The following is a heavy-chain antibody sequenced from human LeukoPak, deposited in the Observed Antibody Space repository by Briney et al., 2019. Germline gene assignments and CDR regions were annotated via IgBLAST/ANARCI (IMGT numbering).Heavy chain of an antibody. CDR3: ARTNLVAEPFDY. CDR1: GFTFSSYW. CDR2: INSDGSST. Sequence: AGGSLRLSCAASGFTFSSYWMHWVRQAPRKGLVWVSRINSDGSSTSYADSVKGRFTISRDNAKNTLYLQMNSLRAEDTAVYYCARTNLVAEPFDYWGQGTLVTVSS. V-gene: IGHV3-74*01. D-gene: IGHD2-8*02. J-gene: IGHJ4*02.